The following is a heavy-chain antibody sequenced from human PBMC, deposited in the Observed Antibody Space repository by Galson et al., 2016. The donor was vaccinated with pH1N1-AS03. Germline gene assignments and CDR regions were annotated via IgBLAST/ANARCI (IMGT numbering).Heavy chain of an antibody. Sequence: SLRLSCAASGFTFSNYAMGWVRQAPGKGLEWVSTISGGGGSTYYANSVKGRFTISRDKSKNTLYLQMNSLRAADTAVYYCAKGAKEAGGTFDYWSQGNMVTVSS. CDR2: ISGGGGST. V-gene: IGHV3-23*01. CDR1: GFTFSNYA. J-gene: IGHJ4*02. CDR3: AKGAKEAGGTFDY. D-gene: IGHD6-13*01.